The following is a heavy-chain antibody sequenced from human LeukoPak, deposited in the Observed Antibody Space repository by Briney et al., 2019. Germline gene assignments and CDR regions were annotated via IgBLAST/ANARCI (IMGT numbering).Heavy chain of an antibody. CDR3: ARDSWNYGSSMDV. CDR1: DGSISGDNYY. J-gene: IGHJ6*02. Sequence: SQTLSLTCTVSDGSISGDNYYWSWIRQLPGKGLEWIGYIYYSGSTNYNPSLKSRVTISVDTSKNQFSLKLSSVTAADTAVYYCARDSWNYGSSMDVWGQGTTVTVSS. CDR2: IYYSGST. V-gene: IGHV4-61*01. D-gene: IGHD1-7*01.